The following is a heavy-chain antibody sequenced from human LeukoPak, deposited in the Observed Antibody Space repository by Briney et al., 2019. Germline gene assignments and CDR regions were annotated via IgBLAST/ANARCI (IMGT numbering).Heavy chain of an antibody. CDR1: GFTFSSYA. V-gene: IGHV3-23*01. CDR3: ATSYYYGSGSYSQFDY. D-gene: IGHD3-10*01. J-gene: IGHJ4*02. CDR2: ISGSGGST. Sequence: GGSLRLSCAASGFTFSSYAMSWVRQAPGKGLEWGSAISGSGGSTYYADSVKGRFTISRDNSKNTLYLQMNSLRAEDTAVYYCATSYYYGSGSYSQFDYWGQGTLVTVPS.